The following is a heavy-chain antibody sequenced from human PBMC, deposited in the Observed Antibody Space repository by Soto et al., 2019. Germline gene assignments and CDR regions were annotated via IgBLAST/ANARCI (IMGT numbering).Heavy chain of an antibody. CDR1: GGSISSHY. CDR2: IFNSAST. D-gene: IGHD3-22*01. CDR3: AAWLDAKDYFDY. V-gene: IGHV4-4*09. Sequence: PSETLSLTCTVSGGSISSHYWMWMRQPPGKGLEWIGYIFNSASTIYNPSLKSRVTISVDRSKNQFSLKLSSVTAADTAVYYCAAWLDAKDYFDYWGQGTLVTVSS. J-gene: IGHJ4*02.